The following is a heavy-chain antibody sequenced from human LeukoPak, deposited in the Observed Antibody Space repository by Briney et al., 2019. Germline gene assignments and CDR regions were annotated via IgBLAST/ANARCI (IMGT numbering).Heavy chain of an antibody. CDR2: ISYSGVS. J-gene: IGHJ5*02. CDR1: SATISRSY. CDR3: ARLPEGGYATSLGWLDP. Sequence: PSETLSLTCTVPSATISRSYWIWIRQTPGKGLEWIGNISYSGVSTYNASLGSRVTISRDTSKNEVSLNLSSATAADTAVYFCARLPEGGYATSLGWLDPWGQGTRVTVSS. V-gene: IGHV4-59*08. D-gene: IGHD5-24*01.